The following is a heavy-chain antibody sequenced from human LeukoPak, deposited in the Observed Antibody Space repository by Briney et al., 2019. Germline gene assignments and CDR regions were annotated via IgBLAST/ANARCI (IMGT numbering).Heavy chain of an antibody. D-gene: IGHD3-10*01. CDR1: GLSFSGQW. J-gene: IGHJ4*02. CDR3: GYNNNFYH. CDR2: IKHDGGEK. V-gene: IGHV3-7*01. Sequence: GESLRLSCVASGLSFSGQWLKWVRQAPGQGLGWVANIKHDGGEKYYVDSVKGRFTISRDDGQNSLSLHMNSVRAEDTAVYYCGYNNNFYHWGQGALVVVSA.